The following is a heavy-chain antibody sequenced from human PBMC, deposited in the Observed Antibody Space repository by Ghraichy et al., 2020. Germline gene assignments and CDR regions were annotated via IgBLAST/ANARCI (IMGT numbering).Heavy chain of an antibody. Sequence: SETLSLTCAVSGYSITRGYYWGWIRQPPGKGLEWIGTIYHTGNTYYSPSLKSRVTISVDTSKNQFSLKVSSVTAADTALYYCARDDSSGWYYYWGQGTLVTVSS. J-gene: IGHJ4*02. CDR3: ARDDSSGWYYY. D-gene: IGHD6-19*01. CDR1: GYSITRGYY. CDR2: IYHTGNT. V-gene: IGHV4-38-2*02.